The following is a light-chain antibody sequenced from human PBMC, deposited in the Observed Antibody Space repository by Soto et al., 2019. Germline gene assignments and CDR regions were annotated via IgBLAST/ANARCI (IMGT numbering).Light chain of an antibody. CDR1: QSISVY. CDR3: QQSISAQLT. Sequence: DIQMTQSPSSLSASVGDRVTITCRASQSISVYLNWYQQKPGKAPKLLISAASRLQSGVPSTFSGSGSGTDFTLTISTQQPEDFATYYCQQSISAQLTIGGGTKVEIK. V-gene: IGKV1-39*01. CDR2: AAS. J-gene: IGKJ4*01.